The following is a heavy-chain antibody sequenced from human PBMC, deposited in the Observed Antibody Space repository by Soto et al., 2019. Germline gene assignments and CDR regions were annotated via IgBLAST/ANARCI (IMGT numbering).Heavy chain of an antibody. CDR1: GFTFSSYG. D-gene: IGHD3-10*01. CDR3: ARSSRSYLFDY. V-gene: IGHV3-33*01. J-gene: IGHJ4*02. CDR2: IWYDGSNK. Sequence: GGSLRLSCAASGFTFSSYGMHWVRQAPGKGLEWVAVIWYDGSNKYYADSVKGRFTISRDNSKNTLYLQMNSLRAEDTAVYYCARSSRSYLFDYWGQGTLVTVYS.